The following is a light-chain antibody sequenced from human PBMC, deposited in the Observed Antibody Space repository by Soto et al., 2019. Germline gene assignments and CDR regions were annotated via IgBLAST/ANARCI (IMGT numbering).Light chain of an antibody. CDR3: QQYGSSGT. V-gene: IGKV3-20*01. CDR1: QPVSSNF. Sequence: EIVLTQSPGTLSLSPGESAALSCRASQPVSSNFLAWYQQKPGQAPRLLIYGVSSRASGIPDRFFGSGSGTDFTLTISRLEPEDFAVYYCQQYGSSGTFGQGTKVDI. CDR2: GVS. J-gene: IGKJ1*01.